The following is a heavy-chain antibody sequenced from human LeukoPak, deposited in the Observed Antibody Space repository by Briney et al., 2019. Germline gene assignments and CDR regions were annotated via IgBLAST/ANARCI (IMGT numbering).Heavy chain of an antibody. CDR2: INLSGGST. CDR1: GFTFINYY. D-gene: IGHD3-16*02. J-gene: IGHJ4*02. CDR3: AREAALRYYDYVWGSYRPLDY. V-gene: IGHV1-46*01. Sequence: GASVKVSCKASGFTFINYYMHWVRQAPGQGLEWLGIINLSGGSTHYPQKFQDRVTMTRDTSTSTVYMELSSLRSEDTAVYYCAREAALRYYDYVWGSYRPLDYWGQGTLVTVSS.